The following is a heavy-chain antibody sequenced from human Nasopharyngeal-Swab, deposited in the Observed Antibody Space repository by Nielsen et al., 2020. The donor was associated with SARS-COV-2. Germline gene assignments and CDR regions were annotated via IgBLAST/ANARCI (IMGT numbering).Heavy chain of an antibody. V-gene: IGHV3-23*01. CDR2: ISGSGGRT. D-gene: IGHD3-10*01. CDR1: GFTFSSYA. Sequence: ESLKISCAASGFTFSSYAMGWVRQAPGKGLEWVSTISGSGGRTYYADSVKGRFTISRDNSKNTLYLQMNSLRAEDTAVYYCAKKGQWFGESWTFDYWGQGTLVTVSS. CDR3: AKKGQWFGESWTFDY. J-gene: IGHJ4*02.